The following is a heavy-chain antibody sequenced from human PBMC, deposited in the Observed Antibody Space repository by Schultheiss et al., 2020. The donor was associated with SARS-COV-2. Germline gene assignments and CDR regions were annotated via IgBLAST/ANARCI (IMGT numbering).Heavy chain of an antibody. D-gene: IGHD2-15*01. J-gene: IGHJ5*02. CDR3: ARDSNLLQGYCSGGSCYSSGFWFDP. Sequence: ASVKVSCKASGYTFTSYAMHWVRQAPGQRLEWMGWINAGNGNTKYSQKFQGRVTITRDTSASTAYMELSSLRSEDTAVYYCARDSNLLQGYCSGGSCYSSGFWFDPWGQGTLVTVSS. CDR2: INAGNGNT. V-gene: IGHV1-3*01. CDR1: GYTFTSYA.